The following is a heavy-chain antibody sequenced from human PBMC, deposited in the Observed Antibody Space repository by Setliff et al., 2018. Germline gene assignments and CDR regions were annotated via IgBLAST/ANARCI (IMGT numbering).Heavy chain of an antibody. CDR2: INAGNGNT. J-gene: IGHJ4*02. CDR3: ARSVDIVVVPAALYYFDY. D-gene: IGHD2-2*03. Sequence: ASVKVSCKASGYTFTSYAMHWVRQAPGQWLEWMGWINAGNGNTKYSQKFQGRVTITRDTSASTAYMELSSLRSEDTAVYYCARSVDIVVVPAALYYFDYWGQGTL. CDR1: GYTFTSYA. V-gene: IGHV1-3*01.